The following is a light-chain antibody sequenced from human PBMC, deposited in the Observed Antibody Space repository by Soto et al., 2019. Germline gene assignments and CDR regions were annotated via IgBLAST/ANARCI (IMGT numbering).Light chain of an antibody. V-gene: IGLV2-14*03. CDR3: NSDTSRSTYV. CDR2: DVT. J-gene: IGLJ1*01. Sequence: QSALTQPASVSGSPGQSITISCTGTSSDVGGFNYVSWYQQHPGKATKLMIYDVTNRPSGVSYRFSGSKSGNTASLTISVLQAEDEADYYCNSDTSRSTYVFGTGTKLTVL. CDR1: SSDVGGFNY.